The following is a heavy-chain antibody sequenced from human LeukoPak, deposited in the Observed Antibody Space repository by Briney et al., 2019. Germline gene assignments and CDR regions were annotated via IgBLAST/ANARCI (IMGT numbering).Heavy chain of an antibody. Sequence: SVKVSCKASGYTFISFGISWVRQAPGQGLEWMGGIIPIFGTANYAQKFQGRVTITTDESTSTAYVELSSLRSEDTAVYYCARERYCSSTSCSIPYFDYWAREPWSPSPQ. J-gene: IGHJ4*02. D-gene: IGHD2-2*01. CDR2: IIPIFGTA. V-gene: IGHV1-69*05. CDR1: GYTFISFG. CDR3: ARERYCSSTSCSIPYFDY.